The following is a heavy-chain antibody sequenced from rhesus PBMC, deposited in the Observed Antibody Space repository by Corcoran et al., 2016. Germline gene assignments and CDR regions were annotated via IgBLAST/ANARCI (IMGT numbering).Heavy chain of an antibody. V-gene: IGHV4-81*01. CDR1: GGTTRGYS. Sequence: QVQLQEAGPGLVKPSETLSLTCTAAGGTTRGYSWRWNRQPPGKGLEWIGNIDGNSAGTNYNPSLKSRVTISKDTSKNQFSLKLSSVTAADTAVYYCARGRDFDYWGQGVLVTVSS. CDR2: IDGNSAGT. J-gene: IGHJ4*01. CDR3: ARGRDFDY.